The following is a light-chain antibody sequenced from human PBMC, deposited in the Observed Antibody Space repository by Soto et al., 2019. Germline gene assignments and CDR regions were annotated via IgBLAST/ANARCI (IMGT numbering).Light chain of an antibody. Sequence: HSALSQPASVSGSPGQSITISCTGSSSDVGGYNYVSWYQQHPGKAPKLMIYEVNNRPSGVSDRFSGSKSGKTASLTISGLQSEDEADYYCSSYSVTSTHYVFGSGTKLTVL. CDR1: SSDVGGYNY. J-gene: IGLJ1*01. V-gene: IGLV2-14*01. CDR3: SSYSVTSTHYV. CDR2: EVN.